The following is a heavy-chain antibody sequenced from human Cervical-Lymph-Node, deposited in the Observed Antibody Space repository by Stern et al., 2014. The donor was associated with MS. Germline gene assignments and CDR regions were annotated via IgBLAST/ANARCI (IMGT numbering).Heavy chain of an antibody. V-gene: IGHV5-51*01. Sequence: EVQLVESGAEVKKPGESLKISCKGSGYDFSDYWIAWVRQVPGKGLECVGIIYPGDSDTIYSPSFQGQVTISVDYSLITAYLQWSRLKASDTAIYYGATIPVAGEPDYLQHWGQGTLVSVSS. J-gene: IGHJ1*01. CDR2: IYPGDSDT. D-gene: IGHD6-19*01. CDR1: GYDFSDYW. CDR3: ATIPVAGEPDYLQH.